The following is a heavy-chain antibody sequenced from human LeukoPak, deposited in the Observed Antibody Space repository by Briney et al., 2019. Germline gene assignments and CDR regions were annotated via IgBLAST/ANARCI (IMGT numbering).Heavy chain of an antibody. D-gene: IGHD3-22*01. CDR3: AKDAYYYDSSGYALGY. CDR1: GFTFSSYG. V-gene: IGHV3-30*18. CDR2: ISYDGSNK. J-gene: IGHJ4*02. Sequence: GRSLRLSCAASGFTFSSYGMHWVRQAPGKGLEWVAVISYDGSNKYYADSVKGRFTISRDNSKNTLYLQMNSLGAEDTAVYYCAKDAYYYDSSGYALGYWGQGTLVTVSS.